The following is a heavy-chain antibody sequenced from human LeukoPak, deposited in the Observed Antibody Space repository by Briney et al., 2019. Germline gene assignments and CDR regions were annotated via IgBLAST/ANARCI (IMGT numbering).Heavy chain of an antibody. V-gene: IGHV3-23*03. CDR3: ARQCSIVKCS. J-gene: IGHJ5*02. CDR2: IYTAGTT. D-gene: IGHD2-2*01. Sequence: PGGSLRLSCAASGFTFSSYAMSWVRQAPGKGLEWVSIIYTAGTTYHYADSVKGRFTISRDTSTNTVYLQMSSLTDEDTAVYYCARQCSIVKCSWGQGTLVTVSS. CDR1: GFTFSSYA.